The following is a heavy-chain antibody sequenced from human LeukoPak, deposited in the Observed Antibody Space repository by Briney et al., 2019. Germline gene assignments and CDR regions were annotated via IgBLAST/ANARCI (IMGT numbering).Heavy chain of an antibody. V-gene: IGHV3-21*01. D-gene: IGHD6-13*01. J-gene: IGHJ4*02. CDR3: ARFSSSWYYFDY. CDR2: ISSSGTYI. CDR1: GFTFGSFS. Sequence: GGSLRLSCAASGFTFGSFSMTWVRQAPGKGLEWVSSISSSGTYIYYADSVKGRFTISRDNAKNSLYLQMNSLRAEDTAVYYCARFSSSWYYFDYWGQGTLVTVSS.